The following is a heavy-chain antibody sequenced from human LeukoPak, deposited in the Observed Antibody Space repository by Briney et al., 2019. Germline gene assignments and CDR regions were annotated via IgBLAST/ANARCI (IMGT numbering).Heavy chain of an antibody. J-gene: IGHJ4*02. V-gene: IGHV3-23*01. CDR2: ISGRGGSK. Sequence: GGALRVSCAASGFTFSSYAISGVRQAPGKGVEGVSSISGRGGSKYYADSVKGRFTVSRDNAKNTLVLHMNSLRAEDTAVYYCAKHHETQTSGWYKGFDYWGQGTLVTVSS. D-gene: IGHD6-19*01. CDR1: GFTFSSYA. CDR3: AKHHETQTSGWYKGFDY.